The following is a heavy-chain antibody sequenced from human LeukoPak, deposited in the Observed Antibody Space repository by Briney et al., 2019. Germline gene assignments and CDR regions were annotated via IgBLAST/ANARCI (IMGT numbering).Heavy chain of an antibody. J-gene: IGHJ6*02. Sequence: GGPLRLPCAPSGFTVSSEGMHGLRHATGKGLEWLAVISYDESDKYYADSVKGRFTISRDNSKNTLYLQMNSLRPEDTAVYYCAKGVVAATNAAYYGMDVWGQGTTVTVSS. CDR2: ISYDESDK. V-gene: IGHV3-30*18. CDR1: GFTVSSEG. CDR3: AKGVVAATNAAYYGMDV. D-gene: IGHD2-15*01.